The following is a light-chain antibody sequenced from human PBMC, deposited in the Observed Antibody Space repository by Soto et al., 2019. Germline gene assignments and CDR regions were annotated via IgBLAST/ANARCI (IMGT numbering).Light chain of an antibody. CDR3: SSYTSSSTLV. J-gene: IGLJ3*02. V-gene: IGLV2-14*01. CDR2: EVG. Sequence: QSALPQPASVSGSPGQSITISCSGTSRDVGGYKYVSWYQQHPGKAPTLMIYEVGNRPSGVSQRFSGSKSGNTASLTICGLQAEDEADYDCSSYTSSSTLVFGGGTKVTVL. CDR1: SRDVGGYKY.